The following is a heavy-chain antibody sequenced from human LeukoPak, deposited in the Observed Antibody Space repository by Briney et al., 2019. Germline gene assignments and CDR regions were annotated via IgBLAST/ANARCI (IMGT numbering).Heavy chain of an antibody. CDR1: GFTFSSYW. J-gene: IGHJ6*02. D-gene: IGHD5-12*01. CDR2: IKQDGSEK. CDR3: AKGVVATSRRDGMDV. V-gene: IGHV3-7*03. Sequence: GGSLRLSCAASGFTFSSYWMSWVRQAPGKGLEWVANIKQDGSEKYYVDSVKGRFTISRDNAKNSLYLQMNSLGAEDTAVYYCAKGVVATSRRDGMDVWGQGTTVTVSS.